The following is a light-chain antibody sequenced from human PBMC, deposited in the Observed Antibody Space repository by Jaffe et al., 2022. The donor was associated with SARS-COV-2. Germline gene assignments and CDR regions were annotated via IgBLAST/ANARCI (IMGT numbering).Light chain of an antibody. CDR3: QQSYITPQT. J-gene: IGKJ2*01. V-gene: IGKV1-39*01. CDR2: AAS. CDR1: QSISNY. Sequence: DIHMTQSPSSLSASVGDRVTITCRASQSISNYLNWYQQKLGKAPKLLIYAASSLQSGVPSRFSGSGFGVDFTLTISSLQPEDFATYYCQQSYITPQTFGQGTKLEIK.